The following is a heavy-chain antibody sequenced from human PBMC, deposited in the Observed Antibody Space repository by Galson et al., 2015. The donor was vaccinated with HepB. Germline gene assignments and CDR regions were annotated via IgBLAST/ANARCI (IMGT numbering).Heavy chain of an antibody. D-gene: IGHD6-13*01. J-gene: IGHJ6*02. CDR2: ISYDGSNK. V-gene: IGHV3-30*04. CDR3: ARDPEDSSSWPGDSWDYYYYGMDV. CDR1: GFTFSSYA. Sequence: SLRLSCAASGFTFSSYAMHWVRQAPGKGLEWVAVISYDGSNKYYADSVKGRFTISRDNSKNTLYLQMNSLRAEDTAVYYCARDPEDSSSWPGDSWDYYYYGMDVWGQGTTVTVSS.